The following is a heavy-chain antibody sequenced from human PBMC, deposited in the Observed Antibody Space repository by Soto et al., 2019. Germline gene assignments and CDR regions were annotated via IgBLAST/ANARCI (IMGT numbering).Heavy chain of an antibody. V-gene: IGHV4-59*01. J-gene: IGHJ4*02. Sequence: LETLSLTCTVSGGTSSSYGGSWIRQPPGKGLEWIGYIYYSGSTNYNPSLKSRVTISVDTSKNQFSLKLSSVTAADTAVYYCARYSTRVGFDYWGQGTLVTVSS. D-gene: IGHD1-26*01. CDR3: ARYSTRVGFDY. CDR2: IYYSGST. CDR1: GGTSSSYG.